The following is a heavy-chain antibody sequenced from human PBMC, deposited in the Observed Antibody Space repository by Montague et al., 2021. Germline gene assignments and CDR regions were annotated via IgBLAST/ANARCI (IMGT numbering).Heavy chain of an antibody. Sequence: SETLSLTCGLSGGSLSGYYWAWIRQTPEKGLEWIGNINHSGSAKYNPSLKNRVSISVGMSNNQFFLDLTSVTAADTAMYFCARGLFGTVNGQYSGGWYYFDKWGQGTMVTVSS. V-gene: IGHV4-34*01. CDR3: ARGLFGTVNGQYSGGWYYFDK. J-gene: IGHJ4*02. CDR1: GGSLSGYY. CDR2: INHSGSA. D-gene: IGHD6-19*01.